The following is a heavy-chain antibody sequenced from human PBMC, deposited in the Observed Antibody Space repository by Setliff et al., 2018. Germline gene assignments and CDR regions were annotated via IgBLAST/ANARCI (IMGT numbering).Heavy chain of an antibody. D-gene: IGHD2-8*01. CDR2: IFHSGST. CDR3: LRLVRYCTKIACQATSGDEV. V-gene: IGHV4-38-2*01. CDR1: GYSISSGHF. Sequence: SETLSLTCGVSGYSISSGHFWGWIRQPPGKGLEWLGNIFHSGSTYYNPTLNSRVTMSVDTSKNQFSLMLTSVTAADTAVYYCLRLVRYCTKIACQATSGDEVWGLGTLVTVSS. J-gene: IGHJ4*02.